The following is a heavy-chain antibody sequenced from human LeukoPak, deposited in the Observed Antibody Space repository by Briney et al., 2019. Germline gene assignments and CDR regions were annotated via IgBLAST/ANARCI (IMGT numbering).Heavy chain of an antibody. CDR2: ISSDGTSE. J-gene: IGHJ4*02. V-gene: IGHV3-30*04. D-gene: IGHD5-24*01. CDR3: ARGERGLQSPGNY. CDR1: GFLFSSSA. Sequence: GGSLRLSCAACGFLFSSSAMHWFRQAPGKGLEFVAVISSDGTSEYYADSVWGRSTVSRDKSKNTVFLQMNSLSTEDTAVFYCARGERGLQSPGNYWGQGTLVTVSS.